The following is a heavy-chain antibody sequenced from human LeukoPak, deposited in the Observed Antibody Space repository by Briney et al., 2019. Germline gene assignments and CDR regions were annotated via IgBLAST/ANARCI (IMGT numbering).Heavy chain of an antibody. J-gene: IGHJ4*02. CDR2: IYYSGST. Sequence: SETLSLTCTVSGGSISSSSYYWGWIRQPPGKGLEWIGSIYYSGSTYYNPSLKSRVTISVDTSKNQFSLKLSSVTAADTAVYYCARHWGGYDNHFDHWGQGTLVTVSS. V-gene: IGHV4-39*01. CDR3: ARHWGGYDNHFDH. CDR1: GGSISSSSYY. D-gene: IGHD5-12*01.